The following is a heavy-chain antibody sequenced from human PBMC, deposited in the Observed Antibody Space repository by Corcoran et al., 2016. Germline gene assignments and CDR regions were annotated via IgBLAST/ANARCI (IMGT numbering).Heavy chain of an antibody. CDR3: ARAPPVVGANWFDP. D-gene: IGHD6-19*01. CDR1: GDSVSSSSAA. V-gene: IGHV6-1*01. J-gene: IGHJ5*02. CDR2: TYYRSKWFS. Sequence: QVQLQQSGPGLVKPSQTLSLTCVISGDSVSSSSAAWNWIRQSPSRGLEWLGRTYYRSKWFSDYAVSVESRLTINADTSKNQFSLHLNSVTPEDTAVYYWARAPPVVGANWFDPWGQGTPVTVSS.